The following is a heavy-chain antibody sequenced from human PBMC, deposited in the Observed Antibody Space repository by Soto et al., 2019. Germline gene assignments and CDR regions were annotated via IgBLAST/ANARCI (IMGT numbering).Heavy chain of an antibody. CDR2: IYYSGST. CDR1: GGSISSGDYY. CDR3: ASRRRDGYNYFDY. Sequence: PSETLSLTCTVSGGSISSGDYYWSWIRQPPGKGLEWIGYIYYSGSTYYNPSLKSRVTISVDTSKNQFSLKLSSVTAADTAVYYCASRRRDGYNYFDYWGQGTLVTVSS. D-gene: IGHD5-12*01. J-gene: IGHJ4*02. V-gene: IGHV4-30-4*01.